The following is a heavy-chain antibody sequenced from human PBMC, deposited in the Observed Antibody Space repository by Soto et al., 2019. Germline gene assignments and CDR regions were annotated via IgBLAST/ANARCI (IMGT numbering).Heavy chain of an antibody. V-gene: IGHV3-30*03. D-gene: IGHD2-15*01. CDR2: ISYDGSNK. J-gene: IGHJ6*02. CDR1: GFTFSSYG. Sequence: GGSLRLSCAASGFTFSSYGMHWVRQAPGKGLEWVAVISYDGSNKYYADSVKGRFTISRDNSKNTLYLQMSSLRSEDTAVYYCATRGGPRYCSGGSCYAYYYYYGMDVWGQGTTLTVSS. CDR3: ATRGGPRYCSGGSCYAYYYYYGMDV.